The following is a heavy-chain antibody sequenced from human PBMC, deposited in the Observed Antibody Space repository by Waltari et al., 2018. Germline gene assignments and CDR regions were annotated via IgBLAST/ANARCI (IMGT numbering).Heavy chain of an antibody. Sequence: QVQLVQSGAEVKKPGSSMKVSCKVAGGTFSTYGISWVRQAPGQGPEWMGGIIPKFGTTTYAQKFHGRVTIIADDSTTTVSMELSSLRTEDTAMYYCARTTSGSHWACDSWGQGTLVTVSS. CDR2: IIPKFGTT. D-gene: IGHD1-26*01. V-gene: IGHV1-69*12. CDR3: ARTTSGSHWACDS. CDR1: GGTFSTYG. J-gene: IGHJ5*01.